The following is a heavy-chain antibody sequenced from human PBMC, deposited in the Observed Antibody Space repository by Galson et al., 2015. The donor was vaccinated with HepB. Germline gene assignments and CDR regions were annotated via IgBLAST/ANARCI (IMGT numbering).Heavy chain of an antibody. CDR2: VAYHGGND. J-gene: IGHJ5*02. CDR3: AREFGIVPAALGLKNWFDP. CDR1: GFTFDNYA. V-gene: IGHV3-30-3*01. D-gene: IGHD2-2*01. Sequence: SLRLSCAASGFTFDNYAMHWIRQAPGEGLAWVAVVAYHGGNDHYADSVRGRFTMSRDNSKNTVYLQMNNLTTADTAVYYCAREFGIVPAALGLKNWFDPWGQGTRVTVSS.